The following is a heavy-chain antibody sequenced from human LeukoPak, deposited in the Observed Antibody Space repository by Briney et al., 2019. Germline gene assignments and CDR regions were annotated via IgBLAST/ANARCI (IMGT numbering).Heavy chain of an antibody. CDR3: ARDGEMPTIYFDY. CDR1: GFTFSSHW. V-gene: IGHV3-7*01. Sequence: GGSLRLSCAVSGFTFSSHWMSWVRQAPGKGLEWVANTNQDGSETYYVDSVKGRFTISRDNAKNSLFLQMNNLRAEDTAVYYCARDGEMPTIYFDYWGQGTLVTVSS. CDR2: TNQDGSET. D-gene: IGHD5-24*01. J-gene: IGHJ4*02.